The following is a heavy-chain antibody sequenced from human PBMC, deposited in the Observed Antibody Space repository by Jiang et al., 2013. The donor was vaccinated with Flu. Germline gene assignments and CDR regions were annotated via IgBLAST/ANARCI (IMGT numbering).Heavy chain of an antibody. Sequence: GAEVKKPGSSVKVSCKASGGTFSSYAISWVRQAPGQGLEWMGWISAYNGDTMYAQNFQGIFTMTTDTSTSTAYMELRSLTSDDTAVYYCAGSTRRDGSNLDAFEIWGQGTMVTVSS. J-gene: IGHJ3*02. D-gene: IGHD5-24*01. CDR1: GGTFSSYA. V-gene: IGHV1-18*01. CDR2: ISAYNGDT. CDR3: AGSTRRDGSNLDAFEI.